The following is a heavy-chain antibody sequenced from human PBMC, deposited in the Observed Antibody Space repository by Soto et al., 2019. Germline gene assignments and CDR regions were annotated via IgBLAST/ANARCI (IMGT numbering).Heavy chain of an antibody. CDR1: GFTFSSYA. CDR2: ISGSGGST. J-gene: IGHJ6*02. V-gene: IGHV3-23*01. Sequence: EVQLLESGGGLVQPGGSLRLSCAASGFTFSSYAMSWVRQAPGKGLEWVSAISGSGGSTYYADSVKGRFTLSRDNSKTTLYLQMNSLRAEDTAVYYCAKGASGYYYYGMDVWGQGTTVTVSS. D-gene: IGHD3-10*01. CDR3: AKGASGYYYYGMDV.